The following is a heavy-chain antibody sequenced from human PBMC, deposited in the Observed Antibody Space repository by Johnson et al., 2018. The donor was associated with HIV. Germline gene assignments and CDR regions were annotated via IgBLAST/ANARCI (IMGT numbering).Heavy chain of an antibody. Sequence: VQLVESGGGVVQPGGSLRLSCAASGFTFSTSWMSWVRQAPGKGLGWVANINQDGVENYYVDSVKGRFTISRDNSKNTLYLQMNSLRAEDTAVYYCARGSSSWYGVFDAFDIWGQGTMVTVSS. D-gene: IGHD6-13*01. CDR1: GFTFSTSW. V-gene: IGHV3-7*02. CDR3: ARGSSSWYGVFDAFDI. J-gene: IGHJ3*02. CDR2: INQDGVEN.